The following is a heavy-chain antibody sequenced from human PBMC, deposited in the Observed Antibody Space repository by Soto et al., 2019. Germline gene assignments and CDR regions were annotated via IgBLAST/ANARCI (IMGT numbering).Heavy chain of an antibody. CDR2: IWYDGSNK. V-gene: IGHV3-33*01. CDR3: ARPPPGPNYDTVLYYFDY. J-gene: IGHJ4*02. D-gene: IGHD3-9*01. Sequence: QVQLVESGGGVVQPGRSLRLSCAASGFTFSSYGMHWVRQAPGKGLEWVAVIWYDGSNKYYADSVKGRFTISRDNSKNTLYLQMNSLRAEDTAVYYCARPPPGPNYDTVLYYFDYWGQGTLVTVSS. CDR1: GFTFSSYG.